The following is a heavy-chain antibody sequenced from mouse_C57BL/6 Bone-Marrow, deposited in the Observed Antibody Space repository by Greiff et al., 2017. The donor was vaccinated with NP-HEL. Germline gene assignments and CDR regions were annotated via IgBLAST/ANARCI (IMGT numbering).Heavy chain of an antibody. CDR1: GYSFTGYF. J-gene: IGHJ1*03. CDR3: ARGGNGYDVGYFDV. D-gene: IGHD2-2*01. CDR2: INPYNGDT. V-gene: IGHV1-20*01. Sequence: EVQVVESGPELVKPGDSVKISCKASGYSFTGYFMNWVMQSHGKSLEWIGRINPYNGDTFYNQKFKGKATLTVDKSSSTANMELRSLTSEDSAVYYCARGGNGYDVGYFDVWGTGTTVTVSS.